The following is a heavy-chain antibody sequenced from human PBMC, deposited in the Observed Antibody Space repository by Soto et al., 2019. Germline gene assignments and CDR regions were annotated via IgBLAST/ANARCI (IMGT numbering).Heavy chain of an antibody. Sequence: SQTLSLTCAISGDSVSSYSAALNWVRQSPSRGLEWLGRTYYRSKWYNDYAVSVNGRITINPDTSKNHFSLQLNSVTPEDTAVYYCVRSRVFIAVAGMATYYYYYGMDVWGRGTTVTVSS. CDR1: GDSVSSYSAA. J-gene: IGHJ6*02. V-gene: IGHV6-1*01. D-gene: IGHD6-19*01. CDR3: VRSRVFIAVAGMATYYYYYGMDV. CDR2: TYYRSKWYN.